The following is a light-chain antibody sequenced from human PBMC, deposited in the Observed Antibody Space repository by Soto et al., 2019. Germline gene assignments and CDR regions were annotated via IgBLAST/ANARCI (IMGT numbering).Light chain of an antibody. CDR1: SGDIGSYNR. CDR3: SSYTNINTRACV. J-gene: IGLJ1*01. CDR2: EVT. V-gene: IGLV2-14*01. Sequence: QSALTQPASVSGSPGQSITISGTGTSGDIGSYNRVSWYQQHPGKAPKLIIYEVTDRPSGVSNRFSGSKSGNTASLTISGLQAEDEAEYYCSSYTNINTRACVFGTGTRSPS.